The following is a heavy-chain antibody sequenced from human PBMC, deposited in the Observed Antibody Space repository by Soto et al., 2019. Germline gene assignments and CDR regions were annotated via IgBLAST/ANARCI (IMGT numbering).Heavy chain of an antibody. CDR3: ARLGDYYQAFDY. Sequence: SETLSLTCTVSGGSMSNYWSWFRRPPGKGLEWVGYIYYAGTTSYNPSLKSRVTVSVDTSKNQFSLNLSSVTAADTAVYYCARLGDYYQAFDYWGQGALVTVS. D-gene: IGHD3-22*01. J-gene: IGHJ4*02. V-gene: IGHV4-59*08. CDR2: IYYAGTT. CDR1: GGSMSNY.